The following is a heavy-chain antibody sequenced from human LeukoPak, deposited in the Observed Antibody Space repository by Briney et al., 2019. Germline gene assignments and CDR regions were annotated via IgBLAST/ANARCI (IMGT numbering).Heavy chain of an antibody. CDR3: ARDGDDSSGYYYAGLDYFDY. CDR1: GFTYSSYC. D-gene: IGHD3-22*01. V-gene: IGHV3-7*01. J-gene: IGHJ4*02. CDR2: QNQDGCEK. Sequence: LRLLCAASGFTYSSYCMLWVRHARAKGREGGANQNQDGCEKYYVDSVKGRFTISRDNAKNSLYLKMNSLRAEDTAVYYCARDGDDSSGYYYAGLDYFDYWGQGTLVTVSS.